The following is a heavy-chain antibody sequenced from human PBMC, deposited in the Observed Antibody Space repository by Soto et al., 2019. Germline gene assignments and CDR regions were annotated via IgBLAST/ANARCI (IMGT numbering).Heavy chain of an antibody. J-gene: IGHJ5*02. V-gene: IGHV5-10-1*03. D-gene: IGHD3-9*01. CDR3: AREVDTLGWCDP. Sequence: EVQLVQSGAEVKKPGESLRISCEGSGYSFTNYWISWVRQTPGKGLEWMGRIDPSDSYTKYSPSFQGHVTISADKSTNTAFLQWSSLQASATAIYYCAREVDTLGWCDPWGQGTLVTVSS. CDR1: GYSFTNYW. CDR2: IDPSDSYT.